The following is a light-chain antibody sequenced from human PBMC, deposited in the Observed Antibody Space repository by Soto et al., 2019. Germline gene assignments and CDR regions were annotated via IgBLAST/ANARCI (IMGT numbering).Light chain of an antibody. Sequence: VCPQTQGTLSLSTVERARLSCRASETVSSSYLAWYQQKPGQAPRLLMYGASIRAAGVPDRFSGSGSGTEFTLTISRLEPEDFTVYYCHQYETFGQGSIVDVK. CDR3: HQYET. CDR2: GAS. V-gene: IGKV3-20*01. J-gene: IGKJ1*01. CDR1: ETVSSSY.